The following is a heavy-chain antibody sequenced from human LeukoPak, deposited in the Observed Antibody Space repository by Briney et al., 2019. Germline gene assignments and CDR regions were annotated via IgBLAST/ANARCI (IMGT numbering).Heavy chain of an antibody. D-gene: IGHD1-1*01. CDR1: GGSISSYY. Sequence: SETLSLTCTVSGGSISSYYWTWVRQPAGKGLEWIGRIYTSGGTNYNPSLKSRVTMSVDTSENRFSLKLTSVTAADTAVYYCGRAPSYNSARLDVWGQGTTVTVSS. CDR3: GRAPSYNSARLDV. CDR2: IYTSGGT. J-gene: IGHJ6*02. V-gene: IGHV4-4*07.